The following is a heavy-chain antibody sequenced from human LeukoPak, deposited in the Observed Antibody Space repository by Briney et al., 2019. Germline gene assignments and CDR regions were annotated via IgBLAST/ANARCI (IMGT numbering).Heavy chain of an antibody. CDR3: ARYYYDSSGYRRDYYYYGMDV. J-gene: IGHJ6*02. D-gene: IGHD3-22*01. CDR1: GGSISSGGYY. V-gene: IGHV4-31*03. Sequence: PSQTLSLTCTVSGGSISSGGYYWSWIRQHPGKGLEWIGYIYYSGSTYYNPSLKSRVTISVDTSKNQFSLKLSSVTAADTAVYYCARYYYDSSGYRRDYYYYGMDVWGQGITVTVSS. CDR2: IYYSGST.